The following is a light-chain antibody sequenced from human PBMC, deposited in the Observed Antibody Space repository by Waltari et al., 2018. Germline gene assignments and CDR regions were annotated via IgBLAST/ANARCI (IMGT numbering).Light chain of an antibody. CDR2: DGN. V-gene: IGLV2-14*03. CDR1: SSDLDDYNY. Sequence: QSVLTQPASVSGSPGQSITISCTGISSDLDDYNYVSWYRQFSGKAPKLIIYDGNSRPSGISKRFSGSKSGNTASLVISGLQAEDEADYYCVSYTLNTNFYVFGTGTKVTVL. CDR3: VSYTLNTNFYV. J-gene: IGLJ1*01.